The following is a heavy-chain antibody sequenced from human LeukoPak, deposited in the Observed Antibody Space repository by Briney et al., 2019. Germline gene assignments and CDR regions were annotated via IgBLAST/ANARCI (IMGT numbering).Heavy chain of an antibody. Sequence: ASVKVSCKASGYTFTGYYMHWVRQAPGQGLEWMGWMNPNSGNTGYAQKFQGRVTMTRNTSISTAYMELSSLRSEDTAVYYCATGARRSNFDYWGQGTLVTVSS. D-gene: IGHD6-6*01. CDR1: GYTFTGYY. V-gene: IGHV1-8*02. CDR2: MNPNSGNT. CDR3: ATGARRSNFDY. J-gene: IGHJ4*02.